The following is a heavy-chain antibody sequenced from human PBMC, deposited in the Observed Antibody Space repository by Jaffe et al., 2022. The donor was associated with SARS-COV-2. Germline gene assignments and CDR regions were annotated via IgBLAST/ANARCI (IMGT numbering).Heavy chain of an antibody. D-gene: IGHD3-22*01. V-gene: IGHV5-51*01. J-gene: IGHJ2*01. CDR1: GYRFASYW. CDR2: IYPGDSDT. Sequence: EVQLVQSGAEVKKTGESLKISCETSGYRFASYWIGWVRQMPGKGLEWMGIIYPGDSDTRYSPSFQGQVNISADRSVSTAYLQWSSLKASDTAMYYCARKVQYDSSGYHLSTGYFDLWGRGTLVTVSS. CDR3: ARKVQYDSSGYHLSTGYFDL.